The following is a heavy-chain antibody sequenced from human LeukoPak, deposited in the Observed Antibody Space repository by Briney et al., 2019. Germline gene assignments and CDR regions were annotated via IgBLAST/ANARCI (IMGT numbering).Heavy chain of an antibody. Sequence: GGSLRLSCAASGFTFSIYSMNWDRQAPGLGLEWVSSISRRSEYIYYADSVRGRFTISRDNAKNSLYLQMNSLRADDTAVYYCARDKDPGTGYFSGGDYWGQGTLVTVSS. CDR2: ISRRSEYI. CDR3: ARDKDPGTGYFSGGDY. V-gene: IGHV3-21*06. CDR1: GFTFSIYS. J-gene: IGHJ4*02. D-gene: IGHD3/OR15-3a*01.